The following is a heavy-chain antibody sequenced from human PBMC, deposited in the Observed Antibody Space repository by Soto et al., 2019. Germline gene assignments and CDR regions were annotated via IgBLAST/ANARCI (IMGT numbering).Heavy chain of an antibody. D-gene: IGHD6-13*01. CDR3: ASSYSSSWYWGFYFDY. V-gene: IGHV4-39*01. J-gene: IGHJ4*02. CDR2: IYYSGST. Sequence: QLQLQESGPGLVKPSETLSLTCTVSGGSISSSSYYWGWIRQPPGKGLEWIGSIYYSGSTYYNPSLKSRVTISVDTSKNQFSLKLSSVTAADPAVYYCASSYSSSWYWGFYFDYWGQGTLVTVSS. CDR1: GGSISSSSYY.